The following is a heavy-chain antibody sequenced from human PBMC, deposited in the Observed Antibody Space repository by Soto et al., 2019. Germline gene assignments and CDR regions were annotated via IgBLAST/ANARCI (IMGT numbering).Heavy chain of an antibody. CDR3: ARDKDYYDSSGYYDY. J-gene: IGHJ4*02. V-gene: IGHV1-18*04. CDR1: GHTFTSYG. CDR2: ISAYNGNT. Sequence: ASVKVSCKASGHTFTSYGISWVRQAPGQGLEWMGWISAYNGNTNYAQKLQGRVTMTTDTSTSTAYMELRSLRSDDTAVYYCARDKDYYDSSGYYDYWGQGTLVTVSS. D-gene: IGHD3-22*01.